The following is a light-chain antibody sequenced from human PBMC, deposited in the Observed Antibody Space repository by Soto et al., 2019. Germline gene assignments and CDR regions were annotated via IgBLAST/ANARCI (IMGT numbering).Light chain of an antibody. CDR1: ISNIGKDT. J-gene: IGLJ3*02. CDR3: STWDDSLNGWV. V-gene: IGLV1-44*01. Sequence: QSVLTQPPSVSGTPGLRVNISCSGGISNIGKDTVNWYQQLPGTAPKLLMFNDDKRPSGAADRFSGSRSGTSASLAISGLQSDDEAVYFCSTWDDSLNGWVFGGGTKLTVL. CDR2: NDD.